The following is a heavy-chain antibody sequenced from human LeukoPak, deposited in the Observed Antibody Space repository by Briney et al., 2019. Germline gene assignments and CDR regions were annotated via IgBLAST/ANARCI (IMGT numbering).Heavy chain of an antibody. CDR2: INHSGST. CDR1: GGSFSGYY. V-gene: IGHV4-34*01. D-gene: IGHD1-1*01. CDR3: AMASVRYLQRAHYFDY. J-gene: IGHJ4*02. Sequence: SETLSLTCAVYGGSFSGYYWSWIRQPPGKGLEWIGEINHSGSTNYNPSLKSRVTISVDTSKNQFSLKLSSVTAADTAVYYCAMASVRYLQRAHYFDYWGQGTLVTVSS.